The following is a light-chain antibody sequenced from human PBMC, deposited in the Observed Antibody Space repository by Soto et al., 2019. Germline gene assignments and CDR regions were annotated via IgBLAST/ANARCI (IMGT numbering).Light chain of an antibody. CDR2: DAS. CDR3: QQYGSSPT. Sequence: EIVLTQSPGTLFLSPGERATLSCRASQSVSNNYLAWYQKKPGQAPRLLIYDASSRATDIPDRFSGSGSGTDFTLTISRLEPEDFGVFYCQQYGSSPTFGGGTKVEIK. CDR1: QSVSNNY. J-gene: IGKJ4*01. V-gene: IGKV3-20*01.